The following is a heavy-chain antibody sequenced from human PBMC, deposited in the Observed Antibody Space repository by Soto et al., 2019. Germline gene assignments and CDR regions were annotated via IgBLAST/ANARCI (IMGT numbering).Heavy chain of an antibody. CDR1: GFTFSSYA. Sequence: PVGSLRLSCAASGFTFSSYAMSWVRQAPGKGLEWVSAISGSGGSTYYADSVKGRFTISRDNSKNTLYLQMNSLRAEDTAVYYCAKDRIAADPYYYGMDVWGQGTTVTV. J-gene: IGHJ6*02. CDR3: AKDRIAADPYYYGMDV. CDR2: ISGSGGST. D-gene: IGHD6-13*01. V-gene: IGHV3-23*01.